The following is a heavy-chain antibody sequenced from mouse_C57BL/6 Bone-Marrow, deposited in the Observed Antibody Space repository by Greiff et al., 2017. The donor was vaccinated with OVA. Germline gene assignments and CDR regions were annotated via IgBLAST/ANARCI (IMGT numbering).Heavy chain of an antibody. D-gene: IGHD4-1*01. J-gene: IGHJ2*01. Sequence: QVQLQQSGAELARPGASVKMSCKASGYTFTSYWITWVKQRPGQGLEWIGDIYPGSGSTNYNEKFKSKATLTVDTSSSTAYMQLSSLTSEDAAVYYCARDWDGDSFDYWGQGTTLTVSS. CDR2: IYPGSGST. V-gene: IGHV1-55*01. CDR1: GYTFTSYW. CDR3: ARDWDGDSFDY.